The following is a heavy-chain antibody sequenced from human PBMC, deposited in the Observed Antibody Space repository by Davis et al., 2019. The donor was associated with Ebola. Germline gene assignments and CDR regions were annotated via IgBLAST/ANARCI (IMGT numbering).Heavy chain of an antibody. CDR3: TTDPGMMITFGGVVSHYGMDI. D-gene: IGHD3-16*01. Sequence: GGYLRLSCAASGFTFSSYSMNWVRQAPGKGLEWVGRIKTNGDGGTVAYAAPVKGRFTISRDDAEQTLYLEMNSLKTEDTAVYYCTTDPGMMITFGGVVSHYGMDIWGQGTTVSVSS. CDR2: IKTNGDGGTV. J-gene: IGHJ6*02. V-gene: IGHV3-15*01. CDR1: GFTFSSYS.